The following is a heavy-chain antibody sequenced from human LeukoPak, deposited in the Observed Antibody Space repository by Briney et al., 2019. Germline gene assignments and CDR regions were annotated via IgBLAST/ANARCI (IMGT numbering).Heavy chain of an antibody. D-gene: IGHD4-17*01. V-gene: IGHV4-4*07. J-gene: IGHJ4*02. Sequence: PAETLSLTCTVSGASFSGYYWSWIRLPAGKGLEWIGRLYNNGSTNCNPSLKSRATMSVDTSKDQLSLRLKSVTAADTAVYYCTRDIGSGDYVFFDSWGQGTRVIVSS. CDR3: TRDIGSGDYVFFDS. CDR2: LYNNGST. CDR1: GASFSGYY.